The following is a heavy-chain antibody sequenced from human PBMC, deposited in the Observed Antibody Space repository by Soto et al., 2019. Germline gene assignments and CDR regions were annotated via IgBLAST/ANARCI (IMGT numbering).Heavy chain of an antibody. J-gene: IGHJ4*02. V-gene: IGHV4-59*01. CDR3: ARDYGGVKN. D-gene: IGHD2-8*02. Sequence: SETLSLTYTVSDGSISGYCWSWIRQPPGKGLEWIGYIYYSGSTNYNPSLKSRVTISVDTSKNQFSLKLSSVTAADTAVYYCARDYGGVKNWGQGTLVTVSS. CDR1: DGSISGYC. CDR2: IYYSGST.